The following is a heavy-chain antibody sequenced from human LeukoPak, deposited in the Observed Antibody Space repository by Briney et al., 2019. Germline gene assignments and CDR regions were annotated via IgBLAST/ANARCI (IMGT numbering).Heavy chain of an antibody. CDR3: TRQDYYDSSGYSKDY. Sequence: PGGSLRLSCAASGFTFSGSAMHWVRQASGKGLEWVGRIRSKANSYATAYAASVKGRFTISRDDSKNTAYLQMNSRKTEDTAVYYCTRQDYYDSSGYSKDYWGQGTLVTVSS. CDR2: IRSKANSYAT. D-gene: IGHD3-22*01. CDR1: GFTFSGSA. J-gene: IGHJ4*02. V-gene: IGHV3-73*01.